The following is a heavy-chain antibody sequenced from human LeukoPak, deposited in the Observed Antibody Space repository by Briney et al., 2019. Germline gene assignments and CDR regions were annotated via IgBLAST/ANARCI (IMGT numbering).Heavy chain of an antibody. CDR3: ARDVGHDYGLGSDY. CDR2: LYSGGNT. Sequence: GGSLRLSCAASGFTVSSNYMSWVRQAPGKGLEWASVLYSGGNTYYADSVKGRFTISRDSSKNTLYLQMNSLRAEDTAVYYCARDVGHDYGLGSDYWGQGTLVTVSS. J-gene: IGHJ4*02. V-gene: IGHV3-53*01. D-gene: IGHD4/OR15-4a*01. CDR1: GFTVSSNY.